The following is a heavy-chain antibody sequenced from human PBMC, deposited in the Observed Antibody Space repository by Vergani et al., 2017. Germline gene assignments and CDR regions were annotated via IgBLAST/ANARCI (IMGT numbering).Heavy chain of an antibody. Sequence: QVQLVESGGGVVQPGRSLRLSCAASGFTFSSYGMHWVRQAPGKGLEWVAVISYDGSNKYYADSVKGRFTISRDNSKNTLYLQMNSLRAEDTAVYYCTTEGTVTTLLDYWGQGTLVTVSS. D-gene: IGHD4-11*01. J-gene: IGHJ4*02. V-gene: IGHV3-30*03. CDR2: ISYDGSNK. CDR3: TTEGTVTTLLDY. CDR1: GFTFSSYG.